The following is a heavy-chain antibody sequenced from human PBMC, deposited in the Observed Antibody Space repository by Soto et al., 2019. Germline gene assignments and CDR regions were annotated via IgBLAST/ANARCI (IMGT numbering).Heavy chain of an antibody. CDR3: ARLWSGYAKGDFLDF. D-gene: IGHD5-12*01. CDR1: GFTFSSYA. CDR2: ISGSGGTT. V-gene: IGHV3-23*01. J-gene: IGHJ4*02. Sequence: EVQLLESGGGLAQPGGSLRLSCAASGFTFSSYAMSWVRQAPGKGLEWVSSISGSGGTTYYADSVRGRFTISRDTSKNTLSLQMDSLRVEDTAVYYCARLWSGYAKGDFLDFWGQGTLVTVSS.